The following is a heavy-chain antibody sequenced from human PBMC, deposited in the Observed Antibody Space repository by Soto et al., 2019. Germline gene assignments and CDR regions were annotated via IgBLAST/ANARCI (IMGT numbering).Heavy chain of an antibody. D-gene: IGHD6-25*01. CDR3: GRVTYSSGKMAVDY. Sequence: PGGSLRLSCAASGFAFSSYAMNWVRQAPGKGLEWVSSISSSSSYIYYADSVKGRFTISRYNAKNSLYLQMNSLRAEDTAVYYCGRVTYSSGKMAVDYWGQGPPVTVSS. V-gene: IGHV3-21*01. CDR2: ISSSSSYI. J-gene: IGHJ4*02. CDR1: GFAFSSYA.